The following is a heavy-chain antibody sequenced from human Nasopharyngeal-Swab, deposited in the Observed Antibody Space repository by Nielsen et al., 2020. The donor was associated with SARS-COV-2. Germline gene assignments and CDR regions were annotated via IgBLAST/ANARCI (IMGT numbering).Heavy chain of an antibody. CDR2: ITGNGDTT. J-gene: IGHJ5*02. D-gene: IGHD6-13*01. CDR3: ARPLSRDSTWTTEANWFDP. V-gene: IGHV3-23*01. Sequence: GESLKISCAASGFTFSSYSMSRLRQAPGKGLEWVSTITGNGDTTYYADSVKGRFTISRNNPENTVYLQMNRLSAEDTALYHCARPLSRDSTWTTEANWFDPWGQGTLVTVSS. CDR1: GFTFSSYS.